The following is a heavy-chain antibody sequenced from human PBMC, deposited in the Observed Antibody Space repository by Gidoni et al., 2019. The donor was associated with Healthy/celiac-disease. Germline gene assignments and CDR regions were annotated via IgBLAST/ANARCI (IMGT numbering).Heavy chain of an antibody. D-gene: IGHD6-13*01. J-gene: IGHJ6*02. CDR1: GYPFTSYY. Sequence: QVQLVQSGAEVKKTGASVKVSCKASGYPFTSYYMHWVRQAPGQGLEWMGIINPSGGSTSDAQKCQDRVTMTRYTSTSTVYMELSSLRSEDTAVYYCARKRSSWYPEYYYYGMDVWGQGTTVTVSS. V-gene: IGHV1-46*01. CDR2: INPSGGST. CDR3: ARKRSSWYPEYYYYGMDV.